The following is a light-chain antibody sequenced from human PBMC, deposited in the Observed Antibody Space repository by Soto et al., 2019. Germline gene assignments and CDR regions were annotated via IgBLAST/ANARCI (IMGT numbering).Light chain of an antibody. J-gene: IGKJ1*01. Sequence: IQMTQSPSTLSGSVGDRVTITCRASQTISSWLAWYQQKQGKAPKLLIYKASTLKSGVPSRFSGSGSGTEFNLTISSLQPDDFATYYCQHYNSYSEAFGQGTKVDIK. V-gene: IGKV1-5*03. CDR3: QHYNSYSEA. CDR1: QTISSW. CDR2: KAS.